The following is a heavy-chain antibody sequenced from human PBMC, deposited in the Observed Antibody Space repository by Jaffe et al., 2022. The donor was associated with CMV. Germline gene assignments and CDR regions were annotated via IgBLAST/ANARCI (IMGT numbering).Heavy chain of an antibody. CDR2: IIPILGIA. Sequence: QVQLVQSGAEVKKPGSSVKVSCKASGGTFSSYAISWVRQAPGQGLEWMGRIIPILGIANYAQKFQGRVTITADKSTSTAYMELSSLRSEDTAVYYCARLTSVAGGYDAFDIWGQGTMVTVSS. D-gene: IGHD6-19*01. V-gene: IGHV1-69*09. CDR1: GGTFSSYA. CDR3: ARLTSVAGGYDAFDI. J-gene: IGHJ3*02.